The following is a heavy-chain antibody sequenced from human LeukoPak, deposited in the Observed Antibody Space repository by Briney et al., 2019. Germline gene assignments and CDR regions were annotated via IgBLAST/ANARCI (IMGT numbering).Heavy chain of an antibody. V-gene: IGHV4-39*01. CDR3: ARVGWLAFDI. CDR2: IYYSGST. D-gene: IGHD3-10*01. Sequence: SETLSLTCTVSGGSISSSSYYWGWIRQPPGKGLEWIGSIYYSGSTYYNPSLKSRVTISVDTSKNQFSLKLSSVTAADTAVYYCARVGWLAFDIWGQGTMVTVSS. J-gene: IGHJ3*02. CDR1: GGSISSSSYY.